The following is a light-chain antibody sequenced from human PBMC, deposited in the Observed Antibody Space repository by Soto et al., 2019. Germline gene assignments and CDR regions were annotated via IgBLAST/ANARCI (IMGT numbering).Light chain of an antibody. J-gene: IGLJ1*01. V-gene: IGLV2-11*01. CDR3: CSYAGSYTYNYV. Sequence: QSVLTRPPSASGSPGQSVTISCTGTSSDVGGYNYVSWYQQHPGKAPKLMIYDVSKRPSGVPDRFSGSKSGNTASLTISGLQAEDEADYYCCSYAGSYTYNYVFGTGTKVTVL. CDR1: SSDVGGYNY. CDR2: DVS.